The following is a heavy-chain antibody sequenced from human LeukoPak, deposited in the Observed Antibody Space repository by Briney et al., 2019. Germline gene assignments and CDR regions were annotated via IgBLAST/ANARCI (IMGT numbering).Heavy chain of an antibody. CDR3: ARAGGVFLVVVINDNDAFDI. J-gene: IGHJ3*02. CDR2: ISAYNGNT. V-gene: IGHV1-18*01. D-gene: IGHD3-22*01. CDR1: GYTFTSYG. Sequence: ASVKVSCKASGYTFTSYGISWVRQAPGQGLEWMGWISAYNGNTNYAQKLQGRATMTTDTSTSTAYMELRSLRSDDTAVYYCARAGGVFLVVVINDNDAFDIWGQGTMVTVSP.